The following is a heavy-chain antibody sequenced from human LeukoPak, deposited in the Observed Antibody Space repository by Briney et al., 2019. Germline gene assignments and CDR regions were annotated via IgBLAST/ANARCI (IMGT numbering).Heavy chain of an antibody. J-gene: IGHJ4*02. Sequence: GGSLRLSCAASGFTFSTYSMNWVRQAPGKGLEWVSFISSSSEYIYYANSVKGRFTISRDNAKNSLYLQMNSLRAEDTAVYYCATSKYSGSYWGQGTLVTVSS. CDR2: ISSSSEYI. V-gene: IGHV3-21*04. D-gene: IGHD1-26*01. CDR1: GFTFSTYS. CDR3: ATSKYSGSY.